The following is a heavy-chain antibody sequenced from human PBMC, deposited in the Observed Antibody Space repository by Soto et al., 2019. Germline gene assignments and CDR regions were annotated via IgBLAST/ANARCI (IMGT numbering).Heavy chain of an antibody. CDR1: GFNFKSYD. D-gene: IGHD6-19*01. CDR2: VSTSGGRT. J-gene: IGHJ4*02. CDR3: VRKGYETGWYSDQ. Sequence: GGSLRLSCAASGFNFKSYDMFWVRQAPGKGPEWVSFVSTSGGRTEYADFVRGRFTISRDNAENTLSLQMNSLAVDDTAVYYCVRKGYETGWYSDQWGQGTLVTVSS. V-gene: IGHV3-23*01.